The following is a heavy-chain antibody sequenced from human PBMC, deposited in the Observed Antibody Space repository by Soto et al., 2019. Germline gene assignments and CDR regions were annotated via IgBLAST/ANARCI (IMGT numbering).Heavy chain of an antibody. J-gene: IGHJ6*02. D-gene: IGHD3-16*01. CDR2: IYSGGST. V-gene: IGHV3-66*01. Sequence: EEQLVESGGGLVQPGGSLRLSCAASGFTVSDHYMTWVRQAPGKGLEWVSVIYSGGSTYYADSVKGRVTISRDNAKNTVYLQMTSLRAEDTAVYYCARDHTVTFPSDAYDGLDVWGQGTPVIVSS. CDR1: GFTVSDHY. CDR3: ARDHTVTFPSDAYDGLDV.